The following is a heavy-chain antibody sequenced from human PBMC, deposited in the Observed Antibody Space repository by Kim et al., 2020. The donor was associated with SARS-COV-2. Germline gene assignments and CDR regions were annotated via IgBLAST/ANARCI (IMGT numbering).Heavy chain of an antibody. CDR2: IYYSGST. J-gene: IGHJ6*02. CDR3: ARDLDYGESIIPLGGMDV. CDR1: GGSISSGGYY. V-gene: IGHV4-31*03. Sequence: SETLSLTCTVSGGSISSGGYYWSWIRQHPGKGLEWIGYIYYSGSTYYNPSLKSRVTISVDTSKNQFSLKLSSVTAADTAVYYCARDLDYGESIIPLGGMDVWGQGTTVTVSS. D-gene: IGHD4-17*01.